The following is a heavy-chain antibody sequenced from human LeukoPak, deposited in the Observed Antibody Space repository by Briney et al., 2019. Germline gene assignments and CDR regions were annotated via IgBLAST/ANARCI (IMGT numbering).Heavy chain of an antibody. D-gene: IGHD3-3*01. CDR1: EFSVGSNY. CDR3: AKPGIEYYDFWSGYYSDY. J-gene: IGHJ4*02. Sequence: GGSLRLSCAASEFSVGSNYMTWVRQAPGKGLEWVSLIYSGGSTYYADSVKGRFTISRDNFKSTLSLQMNRLRAEDTAVYYCAKPGIEYYDFWSGYYSDYWGQGTLVTVSS. V-gene: IGHV3-53*01. CDR2: IYSGGST.